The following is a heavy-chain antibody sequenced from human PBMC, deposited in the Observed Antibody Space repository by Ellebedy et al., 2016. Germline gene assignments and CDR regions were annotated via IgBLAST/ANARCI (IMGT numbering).Heavy chain of an antibody. J-gene: IGHJ4*02. CDR3: ARRHGGCSGGSCYTIDS. D-gene: IGHD2-15*01. CDR1: GYTFTSYD. Sequence: ASVKVSCKASGYTFTSYDINWVRQATGQGLEWMGWMNPNSGNTGYAQKFQGRVTMTRNASISTAYMELSSLRFEDTAVYYCARRHGGCSGGSCYTIDSWGQGTLLTVPS. V-gene: IGHV1-8*01. CDR2: MNPNSGNT.